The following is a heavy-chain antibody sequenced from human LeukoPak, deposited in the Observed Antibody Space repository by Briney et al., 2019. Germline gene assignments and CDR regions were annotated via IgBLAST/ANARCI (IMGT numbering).Heavy chain of an antibody. V-gene: IGHV4-59*01. D-gene: IGHD5-18*01. J-gene: IGHJ4*02. CDR2: FHYSGST. Sequence: SETLSLTCTVSGASISSYYWSWIRQPPGKGLECIGYFHYSGSTNYNPSLKSRVTISVDTSKNQFSLKLSSVTAADTAVYYCARDTAMADWGQGTLVTVSS. CDR1: GASISSYY. CDR3: ARDTAMAD.